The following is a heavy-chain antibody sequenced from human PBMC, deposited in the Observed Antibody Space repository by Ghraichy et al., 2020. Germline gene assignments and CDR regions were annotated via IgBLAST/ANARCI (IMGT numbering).Heavy chain of an antibody. V-gene: IGHV3-48*02. D-gene: IGHD3-10*01. CDR1: GFTFSAYS. CDR2: ISSSSSNI. J-gene: IGHJ4*02. Sequence: GGSLRLSCAASGFTFSAYSMNWVRQAPGKGLEWISHISSSSSNILYADSVKGRFTISRDNAKNSLFLHMNSLRDEDTAVYSCARGTGTGHYLTDYWAQGTLVTVSS. CDR3: ARGTGTGHYLTDY.